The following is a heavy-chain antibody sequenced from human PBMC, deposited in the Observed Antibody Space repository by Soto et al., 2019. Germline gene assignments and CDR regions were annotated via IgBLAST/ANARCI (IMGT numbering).Heavy chain of an antibody. Sequence: SETLSLTCTVSGGSISSYYWSWIRQPPGKGLEWIGYIYYSGSTNYNPSLKSRVTISVDTPKNQFSLKLSSVTAADTAVYYCARYDFWSGYYTFDYWGQGTLVTVSS. CDR3: ARYDFWSGYYTFDY. J-gene: IGHJ4*02. D-gene: IGHD3-3*01. V-gene: IGHV4-59*01. CDR1: GGSISSYY. CDR2: IYYSGST.